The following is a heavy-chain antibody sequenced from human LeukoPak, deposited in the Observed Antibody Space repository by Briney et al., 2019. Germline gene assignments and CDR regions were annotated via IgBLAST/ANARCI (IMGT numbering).Heavy chain of an antibody. CDR3: ARVGGDSSSWYRLVPIDY. V-gene: IGHV3-21*01. Sequence: EPGGSLRLSCAASGFTFSSYSMNWVRQAPGKGLEWVSSISSSSSYIYYADSVKGRFTISRDNAKNSLYLQMNSLRAEDTAVYYCARVGGDSSSWYRLVPIDYWGQGTLVTVSS. J-gene: IGHJ4*02. D-gene: IGHD6-13*01. CDR1: GFTFSSYS. CDR2: ISSSSSYI.